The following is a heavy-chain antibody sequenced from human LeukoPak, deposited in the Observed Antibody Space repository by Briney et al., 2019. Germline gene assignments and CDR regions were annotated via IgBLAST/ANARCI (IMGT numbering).Heavy chain of an antibody. J-gene: IGHJ4*02. Sequence: GGSLRLSCAASGFTFSSYSMNWVRQAPGKGLEWVSSISSSSSYIYYADSVKGRFTISRDNAKNSLYLQMNSLRAEDTAVYYCARESVVATSIDYRGQGTLVTVSS. D-gene: IGHD5-12*01. CDR1: GFTFSSYS. CDR3: ARESVVATSIDY. V-gene: IGHV3-21*01. CDR2: ISSSSSYI.